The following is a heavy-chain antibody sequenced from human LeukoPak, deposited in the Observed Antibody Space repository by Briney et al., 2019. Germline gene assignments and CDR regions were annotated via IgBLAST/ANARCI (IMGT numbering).Heavy chain of an antibody. CDR2: ISDSGST. J-gene: IGHJ4*02. CDR3: ARGYDSSAYYPFNY. V-gene: IGHV4-59*11. D-gene: IGHD3-22*01. Sequence: PLETLSLTCVVSGGSLSTHHWSWIRQSPGRGLEWIGYISDSGSTNYNPSLKSRDTISVDTSKNQFSLMLSSVTAADTAVYYCARGYDSSAYYPFNYWGQGTLVTVSS. CDR1: GGSLSTHH.